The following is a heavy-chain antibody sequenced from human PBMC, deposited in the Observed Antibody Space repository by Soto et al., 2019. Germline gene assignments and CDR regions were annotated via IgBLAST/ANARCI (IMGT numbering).Heavy chain of an antibody. J-gene: IGHJ4*02. V-gene: IGHV3-30-3*01. CDR1: GFTFSSYA. CDR3: ARGLSDYVWGSYRDYFDY. CDR2: ISYDGSDD. Sequence: ESGGGVVQPGTSLRLSCAASGFTFSSYAMHWVRQAPGKGLEWVAVISYDGSDDYYADSVKGRFTISRDNSKNTLYLQMNSLRAEDTAVYYCARGLSDYVWGSYRDYFDYWGQGTLVTVSS. D-gene: IGHD3-16*02.